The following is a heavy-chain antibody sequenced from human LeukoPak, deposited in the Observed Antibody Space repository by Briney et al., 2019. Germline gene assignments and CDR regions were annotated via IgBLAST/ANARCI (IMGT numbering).Heavy chain of an antibody. V-gene: IGHV4-59*08. CDR3: VRHPPRDSSGNDAFDI. D-gene: IGHD6-19*01. Sequence: SETLSLTCTVSGDSMSNYYWSWIRQPPGKGLEWIGYIFSSGNTKYNPSFKSRVTMSVDTSKKQFSLKVPSVTAADAAVYFCVRHPPRDSSGNDAFDIWGHGAMVTVSS. CDR1: GDSMSNYY. CDR2: IFSSGNT. J-gene: IGHJ3*02.